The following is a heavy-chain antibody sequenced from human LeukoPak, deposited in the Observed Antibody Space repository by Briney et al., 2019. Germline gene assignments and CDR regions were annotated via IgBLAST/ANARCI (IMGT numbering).Heavy chain of an antibody. CDR2: ISGTGATK. CDR1: GFTFSSYA. Sequence: GGSLRLSCAASGFTFSSYAMSWVRQAPGKGLEWVSAISGTGATKFYADSVKGRFTLSRDNPNNTLYLQVNSLRAEDTAVYYCAKDRFLEWYYAYWGQGTLVTVSS. CDR3: AKDRFLEWYYAY. D-gene: IGHD3-3*01. V-gene: IGHV3-23*01. J-gene: IGHJ4*02.